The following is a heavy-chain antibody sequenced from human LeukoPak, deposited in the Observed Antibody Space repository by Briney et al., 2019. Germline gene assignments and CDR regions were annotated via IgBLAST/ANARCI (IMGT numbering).Heavy chain of an antibody. D-gene: IGHD2-15*01. J-gene: IGHJ4*02. CDR1: GFTFSSYS. CDR3: ARDARTFYCSGGSCYSEVFDY. CDR2: ISTSGSTI. V-gene: IGHV3-48*01. Sequence: GGSLRLSCAASGFTFSSYSMYWVRQAPGKGLEWVSYISTSGSTIDYVDSVKGRFTISRDNAKNSLYLQMNNLRAEDTAVYYCARDARTFYCSGGSCYSEVFDYWGQGTLVTVSS.